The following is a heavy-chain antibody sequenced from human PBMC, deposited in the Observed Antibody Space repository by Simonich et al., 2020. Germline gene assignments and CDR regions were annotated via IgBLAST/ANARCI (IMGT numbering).Heavy chain of an antibody. V-gene: IGHV1-2*02. Sequence: QVQLVQSGAEVKKPGASVKVSCKASGYTFTGYYMHWGRQAPEKGLGWNGWSNPNGSGTNYAQKFQGRVTMTRDTSISTAYMELSRLRSDDTAVYYCARDRAARYYYYYYMDVWGKGTTVTVSS. J-gene: IGHJ6*03. CDR3: ARDRAARYYYYYYMDV. D-gene: IGHD6-6*01. CDR1: GYTFTGYY. CDR2: SNPNGSGT.